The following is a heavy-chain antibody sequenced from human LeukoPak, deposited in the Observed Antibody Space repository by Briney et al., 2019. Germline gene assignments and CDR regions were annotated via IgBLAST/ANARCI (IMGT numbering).Heavy chain of an antibody. CDR3: AKGGPPTGASPRPWDFNY. V-gene: IGHV3-30*18. D-gene: IGHD1-26*01. Sequence: GGSLRLSSAASRFTFSTYGMHWVRQAPGKGLEWVAVISYDGSYKYYADSVKGRFTISRDNSKNALYLQMNSLRVEDTAVYYCAKGGPPTGASPRPWDFNYWGQGALVTVSS. CDR1: RFTFSTYG. CDR2: ISYDGSYK. J-gene: IGHJ4*02.